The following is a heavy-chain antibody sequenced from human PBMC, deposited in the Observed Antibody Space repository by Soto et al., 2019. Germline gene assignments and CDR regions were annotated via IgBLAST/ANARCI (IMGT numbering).Heavy chain of an antibody. J-gene: IGHJ4*02. D-gene: IGHD6-13*01. CDR3: ASSPWLPRQQLVF. Sequence: PSETLSLTCAVYGGSFSGYYWSWIRQPPGKGLEWIGEINHSGSTNYNPSLKSRVTISVDTSKNQFSLKLSSVTAADTAVYYCASSPWLPRQQLVFWGQGTLVTVSS. CDR1: GGSFSGYY. V-gene: IGHV4-34*01. CDR2: INHSGST.